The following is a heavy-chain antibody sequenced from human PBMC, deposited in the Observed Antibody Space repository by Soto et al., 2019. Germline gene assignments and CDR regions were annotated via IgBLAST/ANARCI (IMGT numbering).Heavy chain of an antibody. V-gene: IGHV3-74*01. D-gene: IGHD2-21*01. CDR2: INSDGSST. CDR1: GFTFSSYW. Sequence: PGGSLRLSCTASGFTFSSYWMHWVRQAPGKGLVWVSRINSDGSSTSYADSVKGRFTISRDNAKNTLYLQMNSLRAEDTAVYYCARDHVVSRNWFDPWGQGTLVTVSS. CDR3: ARDHVVSRNWFDP. J-gene: IGHJ5*02.